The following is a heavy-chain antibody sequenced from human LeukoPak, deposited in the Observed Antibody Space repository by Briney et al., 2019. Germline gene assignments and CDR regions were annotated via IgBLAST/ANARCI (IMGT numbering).Heavy chain of an antibody. D-gene: IGHD3-22*01. CDR1: GFTFSSYG. J-gene: IGHJ3*02. CDR3: ARVRRITMIVVVLDAFDI. Sequence: GGSLRLSCAASGFTFSSYGMHWVRQAPGKGLEWVAVISYDGSNKYYADSVKGRFTISRDNSKNTLYLQMNSLRAGDTAVYYCARVRRITMIVVVLDAFDIWGQGTMVTVSS. CDR2: ISYDGSNK. V-gene: IGHV3-30*03.